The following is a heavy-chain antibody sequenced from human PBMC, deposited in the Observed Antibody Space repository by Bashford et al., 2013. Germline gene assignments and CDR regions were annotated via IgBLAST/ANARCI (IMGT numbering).Heavy chain of an antibody. Sequence: SETLSLTCTVSGGSISSGGYYWSWIRQHPGKGLEWIGYIYYSGSTYYNPSLKSRVTISVDTSKNQFSLKLSSVTAADTAVYYCARDQSLIKFDYVGPGNPGHRLL. D-gene: IGHD3-16*01. V-gene: IGHV4-31*03. CDR3: ARDQSLIKFDY. CDR2: IYYSGST. CDR1: GGSISSGGYY. J-gene: IGHJ4*02.